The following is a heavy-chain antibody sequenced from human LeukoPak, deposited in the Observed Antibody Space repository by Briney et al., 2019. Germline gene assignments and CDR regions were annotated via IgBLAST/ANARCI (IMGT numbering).Heavy chain of an antibody. CDR2: INPNSGGT. Sequence: ASVKVSCKASGYTFTGYYMHWVRQAPGQGLEWMGWINPNSGGTNYAQKFQGRVTMTRDTSISTAYMELSRLRSDDTAVYYCATTSPPGWSSWADDAFDIWGQGTKVTVSS. J-gene: IGHJ3*02. CDR1: GYTFTGYY. V-gene: IGHV1-2*02. CDR3: ATTSPPGWSSWADDAFDI. D-gene: IGHD6-13*01.